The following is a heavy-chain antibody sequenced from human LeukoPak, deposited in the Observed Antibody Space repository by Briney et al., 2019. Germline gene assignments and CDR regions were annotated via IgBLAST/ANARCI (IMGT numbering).Heavy chain of an antibody. CDR2: IYHSGST. Sequence: SETLSLTCTVSGGSISSGGYYWSWIRQPPGKGLEWIGYIYHSGSTYYNPSLKSRVTISVDRSKNQFSLKLSSVTAADTAVYYCATANIVVVPAATLYFDYWGQGTLVTVSS. D-gene: IGHD2-2*01. J-gene: IGHJ4*02. CDR3: ATANIVVVPAATLYFDY. CDR1: GGSISSGGYY. V-gene: IGHV4-30-2*01.